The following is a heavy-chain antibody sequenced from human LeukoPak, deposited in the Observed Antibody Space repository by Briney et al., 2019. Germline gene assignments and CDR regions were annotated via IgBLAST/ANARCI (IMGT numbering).Heavy chain of an antibody. CDR1: GGSISSYY. CDR2: IYTSGST. CDR3: ARAYCSGGSCYSGFHY. V-gene: IGHV4-4*07. Sequence: SETLSLTCTVSGGSISSYYWSWIRQPAGKGLEWIGRIYTSGSTDYNPSLKSRVTMSVDTSKNQFSLKLSSVTAADTAVYYCARAYCSGGSCYSGFHYWGQGTLVTVSS. J-gene: IGHJ4*02. D-gene: IGHD2-15*01.